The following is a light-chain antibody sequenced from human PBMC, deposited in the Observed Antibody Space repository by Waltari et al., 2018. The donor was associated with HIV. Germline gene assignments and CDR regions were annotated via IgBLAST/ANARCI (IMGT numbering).Light chain of an antibody. Sequence: EIVLTQSPATMSMSPGDSATLSCRASQSVSSYLAWYQQKPGQAPRLLIFVTSDMATGIPARFSGTGSGTDFTLTISSLESEDFAVYYCQHRYNWPRVTFGQGTRLEIK. CDR3: QHRYNWPRVT. CDR1: QSVSSY. CDR2: VTS. J-gene: IGKJ5*01. V-gene: IGKV3-11*01.